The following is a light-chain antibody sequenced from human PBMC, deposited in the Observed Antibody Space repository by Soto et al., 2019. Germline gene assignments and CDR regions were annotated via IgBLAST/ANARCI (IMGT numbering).Light chain of an antibody. V-gene: IGLV2-14*01. Sequence: QSALTQPASVSGSPGQSITISCTGTSSDVGGYNLVSWYQQYPDKAPKLMIFDVNTRPSGVSNRFSGSKSGNTASLTISGLQAEDEADYYCTSYTSSSTLEVFGGGTKLTVL. CDR2: DVN. CDR1: SSDVGGYNL. CDR3: TSYTSSSTLEV. J-gene: IGLJ2*01.